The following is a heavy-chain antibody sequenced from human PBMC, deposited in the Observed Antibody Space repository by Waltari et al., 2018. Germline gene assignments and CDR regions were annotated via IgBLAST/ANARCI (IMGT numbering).Heavy chain of an antibody. D-gene: IGHD2-2*01. CDR1: GYTFTDYY. CDR3: ATVPRYCSSTSCPFDY. J-gene: IGHJ4*02. V-gene: IGHV1-69-2*01. CDR2: VVPVDGET. Sequence: VQVVQSGAEVKKPGATVKISCKVSGYTFTDYYMHWVQQAPGKGFEWMGLVVPVDGETIDADKFQGRVTITADTSTDTAYMELSSLRSEDTAVYYCATVPRYCSSTSCPFDYWGQGTLVTVSS.